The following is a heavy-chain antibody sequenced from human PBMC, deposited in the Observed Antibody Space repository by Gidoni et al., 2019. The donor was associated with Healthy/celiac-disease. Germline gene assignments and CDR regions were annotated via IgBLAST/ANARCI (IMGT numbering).Heavy chain of an antibody. CDR3: ARVHARNYDFWSGYYGRYGMDV. CDR1: GYTFTGYY. Sequence: QVQLVQSGAEVKKPGASVKVSCKASGYTFTGYYMHWVRQAPGQGLEWMGWINPNSGGTNYAQKFQGRVTMTRDTSISTAYMELSRLRSDDTAVYYCARVHARNYDFWSGYYGRYGMDVWGQGTTVTVSS. D-gene: IGHD3-3*01. J-gene: IGHJ6*02. CDR2: INPNSGGT. V-gene: IGHV1-2*02.